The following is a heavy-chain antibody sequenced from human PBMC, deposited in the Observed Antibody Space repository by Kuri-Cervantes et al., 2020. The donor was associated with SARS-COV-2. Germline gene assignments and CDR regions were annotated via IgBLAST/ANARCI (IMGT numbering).Heavy chain of an antibody. Sequence: GGSLRLSCKASGYTFSDYYMYWERQAPGQGLEWMGWINPNSGGTNYAQKFQGWVTMTRDTSISTAYMELSRLRSDDTAVYYCARGMVRGVIQYYYYGMDVWGQGTTVTVSS. D-gene: IGHD3-10*01. V-gene: IGHV1-2*04. CDR1: GYTFSDYY. CDR3: ARGMVRGVIQYYYYGMDV. J-gene: IGHJ6*02. CDR2: INPNSGGT.